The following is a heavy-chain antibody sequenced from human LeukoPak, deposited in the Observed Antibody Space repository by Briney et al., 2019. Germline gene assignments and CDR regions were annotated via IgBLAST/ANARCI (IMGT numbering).Heavy chain of an antibody. V-gene: IGHV1-69*05. Sequence: SVKVSCKASGGTFSSYAISWVRQAPGQGLEWMGGIIPIFGTANYAQKFQGRVTITTDESTSTAYMELSSLRSEDTAVYYCARTYYYDCSGYYYEYNWFDPWGQGTLVTVSS. CDR1: GGTFSSYA. D-gene: IGHD3-22*01. J-gene: IGHJ5*02. CDR3: ARTYYYDCSGYYYEYNWFDP. CDR2: IIPIFGTA.